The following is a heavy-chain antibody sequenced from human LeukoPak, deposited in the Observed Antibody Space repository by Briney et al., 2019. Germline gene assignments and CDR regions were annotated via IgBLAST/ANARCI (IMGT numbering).Heavy chain of an antibody. CDR2: IYYSGST. Sequence: PSETLSLTCTVSGGSISSYYWSWIRQPPGKGLEWIGYIYYSGSTNYNPSLKSRVTISVDTSKNQFSLKLSSVTAADTAVYYCARWGTKGVTVTGEYYFDYWGQGTLVTVSS. D-gene: IGHD4-17*01. CDR3: ARWGTKGVTVTGEYYFDY. J-gene: IGHJ4*02. CDR1: GGSISSYY. V-gene: IGHV4-59*08.